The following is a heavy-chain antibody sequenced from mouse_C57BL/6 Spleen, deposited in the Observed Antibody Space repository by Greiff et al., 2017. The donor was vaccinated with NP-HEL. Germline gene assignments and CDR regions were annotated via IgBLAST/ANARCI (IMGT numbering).Heavy chain of an antibody. Sequence: EVQLQQSGPELVKPGASVKISCKASGYSFTGYYMNWVKQSPEKSLEWIGEINPSTGGTTYNQKFKAKATLTVDKSSSTAYMQLKSLTSEDSAVYYCAPITTVVDAMDYWGQGTSVTVSS. V-gene: IGHV1-42*01. CDR1: GYSFTGYY. CDR3: APITTVVDAMDY. CDR2: INPSTGGT. J-gene: IGHJ4*01. D-gene: IGHD1-1*01.